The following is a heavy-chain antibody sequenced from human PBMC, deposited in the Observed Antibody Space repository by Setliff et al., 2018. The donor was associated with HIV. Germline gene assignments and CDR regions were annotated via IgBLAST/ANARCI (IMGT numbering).Heavy chain of an antibody. Sequence: ASVKVSCKASGYTFTSYGISWVRQAPGQGLEWMGWISGYSGNTNYAQKFQDRVTMTTDTPTSTVYMELRSLRSDDTAVYYCARVQWVVSSNVGLDYWGQGTQVTVSS. CDR2: ISGYSGNT. D-gene: IGHD6-19*01. V-gene: IGHV1-18*01. J-gene: IGHJ4*02. CDR1: GYTFTSYG. CDR3: ARVQWVVSSNVGLDY.